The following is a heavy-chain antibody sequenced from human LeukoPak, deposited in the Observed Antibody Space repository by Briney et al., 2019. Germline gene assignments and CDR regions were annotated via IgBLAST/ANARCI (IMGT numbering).Heavy chain of an antibody. V-gene: IGHV1-69*13. Sequence: SVKVSCKASGYSFTSYGISWVRQAPGQGLEWMGGIIPIFGTANYAQKFQGRVTITADESTSTAYMELSSLRSEDTAVYYCARVNSYGNYFDYWGQGTLVTVSS. CDR2: IIPIFGTA. CDR1: GYSFTSYG. D-gene: IGHD5-18*01. CDR3: ARVNSYGNYFDY. J-gene: IGHJ4*02.